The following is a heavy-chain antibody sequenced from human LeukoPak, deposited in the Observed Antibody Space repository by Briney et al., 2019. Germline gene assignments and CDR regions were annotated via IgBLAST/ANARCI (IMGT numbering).Heavy chain of an antibody. CDR2: ISSSGSTI. V-gene: IGHV3-48*03. D-gene: IGHD5-12*01. J-gene: IGHJ4*02. CDR1: GFSFGSFE. Sequence: PGRSLRLSCAASGFSFGSFEMNWVRQAPGKGLEWVSYISSSGSTIDYADSVKGRFTISRDNAKNSLYLQMNSLRAEDTAVYYCAREEGLDYWGQGTLVTVSS. CDR3: AREEGLDY.